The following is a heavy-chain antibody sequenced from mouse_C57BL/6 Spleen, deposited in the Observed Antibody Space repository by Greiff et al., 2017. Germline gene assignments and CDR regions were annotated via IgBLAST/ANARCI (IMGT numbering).Heavy chain of an antibody. CDR2: ISYDGSN. Sequence: EVKLQESGPGLVKPSQSLSLTCSVTGYSITSGYYWNWIRQFPGNKLEWMGYISYDGSNNYNPSLKNRISITRDTSKNQLFLKLNSVTTEDTATYDCARDSSPWYFDVWGTGTTVTVSS. CDR1: GYSITSGYY. CDR3: ARDSSPWYFDV. V-gene: IGHV3-6*01. J-gene: IGHJ1*03. D-gene: IGHD1-1*01.